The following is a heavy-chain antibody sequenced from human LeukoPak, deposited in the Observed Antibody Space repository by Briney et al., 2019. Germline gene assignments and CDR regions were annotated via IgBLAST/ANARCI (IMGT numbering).Heavy chain of an antibody. Sequence: PSETLSLTCTVSGGSIRSYYWSWIRQPPGKGLEWIGYIYYSGSTNYNPTLKSRVTISVDTSKNQFSLKLSSVTAADTAVYYCARTYYYDSSGYYYPGGYWSQGTLVTVSS. V-gene: IGHV4-59*01. CDR2: IYYSGST. CDR1: GGSIRSYY. D-gene: IGHD3-22*01. CDR3: ARTYYYDSSGYYYPGGY. J-gene: IGHJ4*02.